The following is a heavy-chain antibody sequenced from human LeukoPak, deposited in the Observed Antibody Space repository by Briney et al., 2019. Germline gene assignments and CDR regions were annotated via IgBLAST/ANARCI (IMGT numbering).Heavy chain of an antibody. V-gene: IGHV1-69*13. CDR1: GGTFSSYA. J-gene: IGHJ6*03. Sequence: ASVKVSCKASGGTFSSYAISWVRQAPGQGLEWMGGIIPIFGTANYAQKFQGRVTITADESTSTAYMELSSLRSEDTAVYYCARYQLRPYYYYYYMDVWGKGTTVTVSS. CDR2: IIPIFGTA. CDR3: ARYQLRPYYYYYYMDV. D-gene: IGHD2-2*01.